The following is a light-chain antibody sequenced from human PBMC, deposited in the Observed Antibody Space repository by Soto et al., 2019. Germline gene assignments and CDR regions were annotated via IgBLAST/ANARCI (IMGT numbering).Light chain of an antibody. CDR3: QQYHSLRS. V-gene: IGKV3-15*01. J-gene: IGKJ1*01. CDR1: QSVSTN. CDR2: GAY. Sequence: EIVLTQSPVTLSVSPGESATLSCRASQSVSTNLAWYQQKPGQAPRLLIYGAYTRATAVPARFSGSGSGTDFTLINSSLQSEDFSVYYCQQYHSLRSLGQGTKVEIK.